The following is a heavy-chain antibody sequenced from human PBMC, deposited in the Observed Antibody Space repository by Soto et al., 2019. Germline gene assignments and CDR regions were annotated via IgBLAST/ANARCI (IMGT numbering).Heavy chain of an antibody. CDR2: ISSNGGST. V-gene: IGHV3-64D*06. D-gene: IGHD3-10*01. J-gene: IGHJ6*02. CDR3: VTSRGRGVNYYYGMDV. CDR1: GFTFSSYA. Sequence: LRLSCSASGFTFSSYAMHWVRQAPGKGLEYVSAISSNGGSTYYADSVKGRFTISRDNSKNTLYLQMSSLRAEDTAVYYCVTSRGRGVNYYYGMDVWGQGTTVTVSS.